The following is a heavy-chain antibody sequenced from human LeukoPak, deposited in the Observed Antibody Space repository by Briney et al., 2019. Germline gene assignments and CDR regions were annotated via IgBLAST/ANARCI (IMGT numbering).Heavy chain of an antibody. J-gene: IGHJ4*02. D-gene: IGHD3-22*01. CDR3: ARDYYDSSKTDFDY. CDR2: LSAYNGNT. Sequence: GASVKVSCKASGYTFTSYGISWVRQAPGQGLEWMGWLSAYNGNTNYAQKLQGRVTMTTDTSTSTAYMELRSLRSDDTAVYYCARDYYDSSKTDFDYWGQGTLVTVSS. V-gene: IGHV1-18*01. CDR1: GYTFTSYG.